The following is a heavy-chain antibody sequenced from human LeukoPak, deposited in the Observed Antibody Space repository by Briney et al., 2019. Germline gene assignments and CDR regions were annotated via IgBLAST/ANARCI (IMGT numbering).Heavy chain of an antibody. J-gene: IGHJ3*02. Sequence: SQTLSLTCTVSGGSISSGDYYWSWNRQPPGKGLEWIGYIYYSGSTYYNPSLKSRVTISVDTSKNQFSLKLSSVTAADTAVYYCARARVGASELAPDAFDIWGQGTMVTVSS. D-gene: IGHD1-26*01. CDR3: ARARVGASELAPDAFDI. CDR2: IYYSGST. V-gene: IGHV4-30-4*08. CDR1: GGSISSGDYY.